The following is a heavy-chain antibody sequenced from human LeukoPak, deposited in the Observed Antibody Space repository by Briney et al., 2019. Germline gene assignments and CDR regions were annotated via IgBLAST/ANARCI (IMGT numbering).Heavy chain of an antibody. CDR1: GGTFSSYA. CDR2: IIPIFGTA. D-gene: IGHD6-6*01. J-gene: IGHJ5*02. Sequence: ASVKVSCKASGGTFSSYANSWVRQAPGQGLEWMGGIIPIFGTANYAQKFQGRVTITADESTSTAYMELSSLRSEDTAVYYCARDRGEQLAPGAYNWFDPWGQGTLVTVSS. V-gene: IGHV1-69*13. CDR3: ARDRGEQLAPGAYNWFDP.